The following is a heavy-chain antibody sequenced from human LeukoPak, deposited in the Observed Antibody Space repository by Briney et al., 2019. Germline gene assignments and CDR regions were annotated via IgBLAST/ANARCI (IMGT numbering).Heavy chain of an antibody. V-gene: IGHV4-34*01. D-gene: IGHD3-22*01. J-gene: IGHJ4*02. Sequence: PSETLSLTCAVYGGSFSGYYWSWIRQPPGKGLEWIGEINHSGSTNYNPSLKSRVTISVDTSKNQFSLKLSSVTAADTAVYYCARDDDYYDSSGQKPGGGFDYWGQGTLVTVSS. CDR3: ARDDDYYDSSGQKPGGGFDY. CDR2: INHSGST. CDR1: GGSFSGYY.